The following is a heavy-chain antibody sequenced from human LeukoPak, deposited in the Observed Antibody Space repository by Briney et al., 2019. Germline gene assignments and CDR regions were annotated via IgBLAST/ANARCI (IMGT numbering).Heavy chain of an antibody. J-gene: IGHJ4*02. V-gene: IGHV7-4-1*02. Sequence: GASVKVSCKASGYTFTSYGMNWVRQAPGQGLEWMGWINTNTGNPTYVQGFTGRFVFSLDTSVSTAYLQISSLKAEDTAVYYCARVLAMIRGAPFDYWGQGTLVTVSS. CDR2: INTNTGNP. CDR1: GYTFTSYG. D-gene: IGHD3-10*01. CDR3: ARVLAMIRGAPFDY.